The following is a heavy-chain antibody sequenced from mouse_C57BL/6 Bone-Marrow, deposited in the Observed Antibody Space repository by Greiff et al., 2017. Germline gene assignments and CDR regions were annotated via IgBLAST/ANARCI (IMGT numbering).Heavy chain of an antibody. CDR3: ARRYYYGSSWFAY. V-gene: IGHV5-6*02. CDR2: ISSGGSYT. Sequence: EVKLVESGGDLVKPGGSLKLSCAASGFTFSSYGMSWVRQTPDKRLEWVATISSGGSYTYYPDSVKGRFTISRDNAKTTLYLQMSSLKSEDTAMYYCARRYYYGSSWFAYWGQGTLVTVSA. D-gene: IGHD1-1*01. J-gene: IGHJ3*01. CDR1: GFTFSSYG.